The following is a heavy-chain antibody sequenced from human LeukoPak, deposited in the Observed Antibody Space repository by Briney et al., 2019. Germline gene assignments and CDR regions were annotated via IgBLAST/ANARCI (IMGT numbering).Heavy chain of an antibody. J-gene: IGHJ4*02. CDR1: GYTFTSYY. Sequence: ASVKVSCKASGYTFTSYYMHWVRQAPGQGLEWMGIINPSGCSTSYAQKFQGRVTMTRETSTSTVDMEVSSLRSEDTAVYYCASSGWYDMVYWGQGTLVTVSS. D-gene: IGHD6-19*01. CDR2: INPSGCST. CDR3: ASSGWYDMVY. V-gene: IGHV1-46*01.